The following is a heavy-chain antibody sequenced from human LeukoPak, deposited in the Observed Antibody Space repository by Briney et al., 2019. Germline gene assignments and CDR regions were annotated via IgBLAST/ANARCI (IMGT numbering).Heavy chain of an antibody. J-gene: IGHJ4*02. CDR3: ARGSSWFID. D-gene: IGHD6-13*01. V-gene: IGHV3-13*01. CDR1: GFTFSSYD. Sequence: PGGSLRLSCAACGFTFSSYDMHWVRQATGKGLEWVSAIGTAGDTYYPGSVKGRFTISRDNAKNSLYLQMNSLRAEDTAAYYCARGSSWFIDWGQGTLVTVSS. CDR2: IGTAGDT.